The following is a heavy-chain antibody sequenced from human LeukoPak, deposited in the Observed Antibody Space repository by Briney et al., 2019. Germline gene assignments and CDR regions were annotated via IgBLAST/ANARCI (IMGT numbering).Heavy chain of an antibody. V-gene: IGHV1-2*06. CDR2: INPNTGGT. D-gene: IGHD3-3*02. J-gene: IGHJ6*03. CDR1: GYTFTGYF. Sequence: ASVKVSCKASGYTFTGYFIHWVRQAPGQGLEWMGRINPNTGGTNYAEKVQGRVTMTRDTSITTAYMELSRLRSDDTAIYYCARVKSDIFHYMDVWGKGTTVTVSS. CDR3: ARVKSDIFHYMDV.